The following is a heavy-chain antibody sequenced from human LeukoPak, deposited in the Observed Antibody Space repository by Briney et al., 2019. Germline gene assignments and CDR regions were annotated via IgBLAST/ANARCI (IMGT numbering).Heavy chain of an antibody. J-gene: IGHJ1*01. CDR3: AKARRVVGATVDEG. V-gene: IGHV3-23*01. CDR2: ISGSGGST. CDR1: GFTFSSYA. D-gene: IGHD1-26*01. Sequence: GGSLRLSRAASGFTFSSYAMSWVRQAPGKGLEWVSAISGSGGSTYYADSVKGRFTISRDNSKNTLYLQMNSLRAEDTAVYYCAKARRVVGATVDEGWGQGTLVTVSS.